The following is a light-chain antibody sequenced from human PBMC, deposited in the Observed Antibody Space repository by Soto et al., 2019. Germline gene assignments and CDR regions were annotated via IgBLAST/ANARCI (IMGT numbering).Light chain of an antibody. Sequence: EVVMTPSPATLSVSPGDTATLSCRASQSISSSLAWYQQKPGQPPRLLIYGASTRATGVPARFSGRGSGTHFTLTISRLEPEDFAVYYCQQYGSTPWTFGRGTKVDIK. CDR3: QQYGSTPWT. J-gene: IGKJ1*01. CDR2: GAS. V-gene: IGKV3-15*01. CDR1: QSISSS.